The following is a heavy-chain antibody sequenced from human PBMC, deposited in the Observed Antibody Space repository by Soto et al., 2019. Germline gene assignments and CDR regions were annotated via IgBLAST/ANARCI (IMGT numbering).Heavy chain of an antibody. J-gene: IGHJ4*02. CDR2: IWYDGSNK. V-gene: IGHV3-33*01. CDR3: ARALGVYCGGDCALDY. D-gene: IGHD2-21*02. CDR1: GFTFSSYG. Sequence: QVQLVESGGGVVQPGRSLRLSCAASGFTFSSYGMHWVRQAPGKGLEWVAVIWYDGSNKYYADSVKGRFTISRDNSKNTLYLQMKSLRAEDTAVYYCARALGVYCGGDCALDYWGQGTLVTVSS.